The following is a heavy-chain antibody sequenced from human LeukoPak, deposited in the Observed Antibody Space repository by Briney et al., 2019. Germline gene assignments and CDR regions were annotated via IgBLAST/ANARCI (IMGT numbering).Heavy chain of an antibody. V-gene: IGHV4-59*08. J-gene: IGHJ6*02. Sequence: PSETLSLTCTVSGGSISSYYWSWIRQPPGKGLEWIGYIYYSGSTNYNPSLKSRVTISVDTSKNQFSLKLSSVTAADTAVYYCARWAPPGGWVMDYYYGMDVWGQGTTVTVSS. D-gene: IGHD6-19*01. CDR1: GGSISSYY. CDR3: ARWAPPGGWVMDYYYGMDV. CDR2: IYYSGST.